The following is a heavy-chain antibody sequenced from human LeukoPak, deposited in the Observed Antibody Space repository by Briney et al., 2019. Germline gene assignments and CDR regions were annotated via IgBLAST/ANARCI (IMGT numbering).Heavy chain of an antibody. CDR1: LFTFSSYA. CDR3: AKAYNYGSGSYYSFFDN. CDR2: INPSGGDT. Sequence: GSLRLSCAASLFTFSSYAMTWVRQAPGKGLEWVSTINPSGGDTYYADSVRGRFTISRDNSKKTLYLQMDSLRAEDTAVYYCAKAYNYGSGSYYSFFDNWGQGTLVTVSS. D-gene: IGHD3-10*01. J-gene: IGHJ4*02. V-gene: IGHV3-23*01.